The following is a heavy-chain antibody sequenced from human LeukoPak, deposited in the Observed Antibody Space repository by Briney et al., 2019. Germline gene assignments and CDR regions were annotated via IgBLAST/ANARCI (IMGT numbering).Heavy chain of an antibody. V-gene: IGHV4-59*01. CDR1: GGSISSYY. J-gene: IGHJ4*02. CDR2: IYHSGNT. Sequence: SETLSLTCTVSGGSISSYYWSWIRQPPGKGLEWIGYIYHSGNTNYNPSLKSRVTISVDTSNNQFSLKLSSVTAADTAVYFCARESVRGVDTTMVHYFDYWGQGILVTVSS. CDR3: ARESVRGVDTTMVHYFDY. D-gene: IGHD5-18*01.